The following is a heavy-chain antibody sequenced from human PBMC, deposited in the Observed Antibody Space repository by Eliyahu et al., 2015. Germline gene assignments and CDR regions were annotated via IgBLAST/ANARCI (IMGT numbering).Heavy chain of an antibody. CDR2: IWYDGSNK. V-gene: IGHV3-33*01. CDR1: SYG. CDR3: AXDRLPLFGFTGAGSDY. J-gene: IGHJ4*02. Sequence: SYGMHWVRQAPGKGLEWVAVIWYDGSNKYYADSVKGRFTISRDNSKNTLYLQMNSLRAEDTAVYYCAXDRLPLFGFTGAGSDYWGQGTLVTVSS. D-gene: IGHD3-10*02.